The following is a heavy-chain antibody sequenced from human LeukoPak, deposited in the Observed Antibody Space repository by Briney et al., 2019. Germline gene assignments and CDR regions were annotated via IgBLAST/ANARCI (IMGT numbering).Heavy chain of an antibody. V-gene: IGHV3-23*01. CDR2: ISGSGGST. CDR3: AKDPYSSGWYNWFDP. D-gene: IGHD6-19*01. J-gene: IGHJ5*02. Sequence: GGSLRLSCAASGFTFSSYAMSWVRQAPGKGLERVSAISGSGGSTYYADSVKGRFTISRDNPKNTLYLQMNSLRAEDTAVYYCAKDPYSSGWYNWFDPWGQGTLVTVSS. CDR1: GFTFSSYA.